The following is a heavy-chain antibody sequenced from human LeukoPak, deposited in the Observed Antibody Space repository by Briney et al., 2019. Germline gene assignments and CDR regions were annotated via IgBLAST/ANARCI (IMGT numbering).Heavy chain of an antibody. CDR3: ASYASGYNWLKV. Sequence: SVTLSCKASGHTFTDYYMHWVRQAPGQGLEWMGWIHPKSGDTKYAQIFQGRVTVTRDTSISTAYMELTSLRSDDTAVYYCASYASGYNWLKVWGQGTPVTVSS. CDR2: IHPKSGDT. V-gene: IGHV1-2*02. D-gene: IGHD2-2*01. J-gene: IGHJ5*02. CDR1: GHTFTDYY.